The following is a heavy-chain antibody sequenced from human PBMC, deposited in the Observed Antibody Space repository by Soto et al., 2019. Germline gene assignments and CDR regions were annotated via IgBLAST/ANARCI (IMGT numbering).Heavy chain of an antibody. V-gene: IGHV5-51*01. D-gene: IGHD5-12*01. CDR1: GYTLTTYW. CDR2: IYPGDSDT. CDR3: AIMAYNGYNFDY. J-gene: IGHJ4*02. Sequence: PGESLKISCKTSGYTLTTYWIGWVRQMPGKGLGWMGVIYPGDSDTRYSPSFQGQVTISVDKSISTSYLQWSRLKASDTAIYYCAIMAYNGYNFDYWGQGTLVTVPS.